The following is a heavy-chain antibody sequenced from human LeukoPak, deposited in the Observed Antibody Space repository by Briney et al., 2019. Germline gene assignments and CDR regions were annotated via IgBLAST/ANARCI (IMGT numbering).Heavy chain of an antibody. CDR1: GFTFSSYW. Sequence: GGSLRLSCAASGFTFSSYWMSWVRQAPGKGLEWVANIKQDRSEKYYVDSVKGRFTISRDNAKNSLYLQMNSLRAEDTAVYYCARDGDYYDSSGYYDYWGQGTLVTVSS. CDR2: IKQDRSEK. V-gene: IGHV3-7*01. D-gene: IGHD3-22*01. CDR3: ARDGDYYDSSGYYDY. J-gene: IGHJ4*02.